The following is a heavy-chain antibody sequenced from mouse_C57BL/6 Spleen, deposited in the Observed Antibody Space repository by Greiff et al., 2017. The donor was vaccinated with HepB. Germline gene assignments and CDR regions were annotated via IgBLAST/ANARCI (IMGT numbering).Heavy chain of an antibody. Sequence: VQLQQSGPELVKPGASVKISCKASGYTFTDYYMNWVKQSHGKSLEWIGDINPNNGGTSYNQKFKGKATLTVDKSSSTAYMELRSLTSEDSAVYYCAREGELGPCDYGGQGTTLTVSS. CDR1: GYTFTDYY. D-gene: IGHD4-1*01. CDR2: INPNNGGT. J-gene: IGHJ2*01. V-gene: IGHV1-26*01. CDR3: AREGELGPCDY.